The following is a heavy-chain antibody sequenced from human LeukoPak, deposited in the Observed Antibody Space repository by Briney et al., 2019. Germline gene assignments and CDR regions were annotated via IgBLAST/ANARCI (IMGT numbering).Heavy chain of an antibody. J-gene: IGHJ4*02. CDR2: FDPEDGET. CDR3: ARGRGYCSSTSCQLTDY. V-gene: IGHV1-24*01. D-gene: IGHD2-2*01. Sequence: ASVKVSCKVSGYTLTELSMHLVRQAPGKGLEWMGGFDPEDGETIYAQKFQGRVTMTEDTSTDTAYMELRSLRSDDTAVYYCARGRGYCSSTSCQLTDYWGQGTLVTVSS. CDR1: GYTLTELS.